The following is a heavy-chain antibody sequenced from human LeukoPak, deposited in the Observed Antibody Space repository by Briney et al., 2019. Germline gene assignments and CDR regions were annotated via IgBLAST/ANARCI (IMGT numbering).Heavy chain of an antibody. CDR1: EFTFSSYS. J-gene: IGHJ4*02. D-gene: IGHD6-6*01. CDR2: ISSSSSYI. Sequence: GGSLRLSCVVSEFTFSSYSMNWVRQAPGKGLEWVSSISSSSSYIYYADSVKGRFTISRDNAKNSLYLQMNSLRAEDTAVYYCAIRRGTYYDYWGQGTLVTVSS. V-gene: IGHV3-21*01. CDR3: AIRRGTYYDY.